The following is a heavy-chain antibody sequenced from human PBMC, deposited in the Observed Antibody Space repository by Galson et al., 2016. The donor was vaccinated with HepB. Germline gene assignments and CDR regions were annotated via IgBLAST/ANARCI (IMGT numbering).Heavy chain of an antibody. CDR3: AKAGSGYSENYFDY. CDR2: ISGGSGSGSI. J-gene: IGHJ4*02. D-gene: IGHD5-12*01. CDR1: GFTFSNYA. Sequence: SLRLSCAVSGFTFSNYAMTWVRQAPGEGLEWVSVISGGSGSGSIYYTDSVKGRFTISRDRSKNTLYLQMDSLRAEDTAIYYCAKAGSGYSENYFDYWSQGTLVTVSS. V-gene: IGHV3-23*01.